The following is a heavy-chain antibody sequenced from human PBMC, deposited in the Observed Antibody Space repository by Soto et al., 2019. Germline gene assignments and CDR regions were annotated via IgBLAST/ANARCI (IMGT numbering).Heavy chain of an antibody. D-gene: IGHD3-22*01. CDR2: ISAYNGNT. CDR3: ARDRQYYYDSSGYYYLLDAFDI. CDR1: GYTFTSYG. Sequence: QVQLVQSGAEVKKPGASVKVSCKASGYTFTSYGISWVRQAPGQGLEWMGWISAYNGNTNYAQKHQGRVTMTTDTSTSTAYMELRSLRSDDTAVYYCARDRQYYYDSSGYYYLLDAFDIWGQGTMVTVSS. J-gene: IGHJ3*02. V-gene: IGHV1-18*01.